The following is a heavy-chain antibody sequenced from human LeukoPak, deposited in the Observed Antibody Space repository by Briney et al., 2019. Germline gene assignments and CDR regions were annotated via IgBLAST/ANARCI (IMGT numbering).Heavy chain of an antibody. J-gene: IGHJ4*02. CDR2: ISGSGGST. CDR3: AKDRGWAIVVVPASIDY. V-gene: IGHV3-23*01. CDR1: GFTFSSYA. D-gene: IGHD2-2*01. Sequence: GGSLRLSCAASGFTFSSYAMSWVRQPPGEGLDWVSAISGSGGSTYYADSVKGRFPISRDNPMNTLYLQMNSLRPEDTAVYYCAKDRGWAIVVVPASIDYWGQGTLVTVSS.